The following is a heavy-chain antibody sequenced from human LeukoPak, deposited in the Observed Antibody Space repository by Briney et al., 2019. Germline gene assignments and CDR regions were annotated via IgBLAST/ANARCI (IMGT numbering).Heavy chain of an antibody. Sequence: GGSLRLSCAASGFHFSSYSMNWVRQAPGKGLEWVSAISSSSSYIYYADSVKGRFTISRDNAKNSLYLQMNSLRAEDTAVYYCARSSSSWYLYYYYYMDVWGKGTTVTVSS. V-gene: IGHV3-21*01. CDR1: GFHFSSYS. CDR3: ARSSSSWYLYYYYYMDV. D-gene: IGHD6-13*01. J-gene: IGHJ6*03. CDR2: ISSSSSYI.